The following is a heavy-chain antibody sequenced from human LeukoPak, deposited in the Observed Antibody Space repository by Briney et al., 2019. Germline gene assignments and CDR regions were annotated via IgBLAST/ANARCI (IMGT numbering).Heavy chain of an antibody. CDR2: ISDSSTTI. D-gene: IGHD6-13*01. Sequence: PGGSLRLSCAASGFTFSSHNMNWVRQAPGKGLEWVSYISDSSTTIYYADSVKGRFTISRDNTKNSLYLQMNSLRAEDTAVYYCAREAGSTWHPVDYWGQGTLVTVSS. CDR1: GFTFSSHN. V-gene: IGHV3-48*04. CDR3: AREAGSTWHPVDY. J-gene: IGHJ4*02.